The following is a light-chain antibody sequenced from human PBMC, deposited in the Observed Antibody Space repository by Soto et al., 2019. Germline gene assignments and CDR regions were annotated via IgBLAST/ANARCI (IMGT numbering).Light chain of an antibody. V-gene: IGKV3-15*01. CDR3: QQYNNWPPWT. J-gene: IGKJ1*01. Sequence: EIVMTQSPATLSVSPGERATLSCRASQSVSSNLAWYQQKPGQAPRLLIYGASTRAIGIPARFSGSGSGTEFTLTISSLQSEDLAVYYCQQYNNWPPWTLGQGTKVEIK. CDR2: GAS. CDR1: QSVSSN.